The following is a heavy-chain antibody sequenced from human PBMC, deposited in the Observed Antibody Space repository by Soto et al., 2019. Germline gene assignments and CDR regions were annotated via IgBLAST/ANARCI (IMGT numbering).Heavy chain of an antibody. CDR2: IYYSGST. V-gene: IGHV4-59*01. Sequence: SETLSLTCTVSGGSISSYYWSWIRQPPGKGLEWIGYIYYSGSTNYNPSLKSRVTISVDTSKNQFSLKLGSVTAADTAVYYCARVRRSGYYYYYYMDVWGKGTTVTVSS. J-gene: IGHJ6*03. CDR1: GGSISSYY. CDR3: ARVRRSGYYYYYYMDV. D-gene: IGHD3-10*01.